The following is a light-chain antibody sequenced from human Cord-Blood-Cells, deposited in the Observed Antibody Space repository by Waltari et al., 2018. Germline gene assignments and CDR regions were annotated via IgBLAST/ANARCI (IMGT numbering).Light chain of an antibody. J-gene: IGLJ2*01. V-gene: IGLV3-21*03. Sequence: SYVLTQPPSASVAPGTTARITCGGHNIGSKHVHWSQQKPGQAPVLVVYDDSDRPSGIPERFSGSNSGNTATLTISRVEAGDEADYYCQVWDSSSDHPVFGGGTKLTVL. CDR3: QVWDSSSDHPV. CDR1: NIGSKH. CDR2: DDS.